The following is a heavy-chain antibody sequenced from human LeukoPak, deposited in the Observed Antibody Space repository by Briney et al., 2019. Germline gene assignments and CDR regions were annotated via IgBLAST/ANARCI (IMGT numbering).Heavy chain of an antibody. CDR3: AKPSKYGNFFDY. CDR1: GFPFSRNS. D-gene: IGHD2-2*01. V-gene: IGHV3-23*01. CDR2: ISSGGVDT. J-gene: IGHJ4*02. Sequence: GGSLRLSCAVSGFPFSRNSMSWVRKAPGKGREWISAISSGGVDTFYADSVQGRFIVSRDISKNTLYLQMDSLRADDTAVYYCAKPSKYGNFFDYWGQGTLVTVSS.